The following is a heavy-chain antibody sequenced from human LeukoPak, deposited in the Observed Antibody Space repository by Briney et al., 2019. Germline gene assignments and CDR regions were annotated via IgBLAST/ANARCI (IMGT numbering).Heavy chain of an antibody. CDR1: GFTFSTYA. J-gene: IGHJ4*02. Sequence: GGSLRFSCAVSGFTFSTYAMNWVRQAPGKGLEWVSAISGSGGSTYYADSVKGRFTISRDNSKNTLYLLMNSLRAEDTAVYYCAKTPYSSSWYRYFDYWGQGTLVTVSS. D-gene: IGHD6-13*01. CDR2: ISGSGGST. V-gene: IGHV3-23*01. CDR3: AKTPYSSSWYRYFDY.